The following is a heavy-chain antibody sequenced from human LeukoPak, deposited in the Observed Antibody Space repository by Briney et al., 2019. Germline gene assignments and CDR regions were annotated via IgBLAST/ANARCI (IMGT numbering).Heavy chain of an antibody. Sequence: GGSLRLSCAASGFTFSGYEMNWLRQAPGKGLEWVSYISRSGTIISYADSVRGRLTISRDNAKNSLYLQMNSLRAEDTAVYYCARERDDYYFDYWGQGTLVTVSS. D-gene: IGHD3-3*01. CDR1: GFTFSGYE. V-gene: IGHV3-48*03. CDR3: ARERDDYYFDY. CDR2: ISRSGTII. J-gene: IGHJ4*02.